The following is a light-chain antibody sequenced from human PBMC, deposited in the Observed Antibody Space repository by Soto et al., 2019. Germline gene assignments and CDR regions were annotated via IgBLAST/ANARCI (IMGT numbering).Light chain of an antibody. CDR2: AAS. V-gene: IGKV1-27*01. CDR1: QCISNY. Sequence: DIPMTQSPSALSASVVDRVTIACRASQCISNYLAWYQQKPGKVPKLLIYAASTLQSGVPSRFSGSGSGTDFTLTISSLQPEDGATYYCQKYNSAPWTFGQGTKVDIK. J-gene: IGKJ1*01. CDR3: QKYNSAPWT.